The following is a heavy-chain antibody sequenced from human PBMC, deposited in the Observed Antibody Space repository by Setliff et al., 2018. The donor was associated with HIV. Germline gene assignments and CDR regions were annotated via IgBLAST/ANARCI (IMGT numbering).Heavy chain of an antibody. Sequence: PSETLSLTCAVYGDSFSGSYWSWIRQSPGKGLEWIGSIYSSGSAYYNPSLKSRVTISVDTSNNQFFLKLTSVTAADTAVYYCARGDYRIIAAAGSGWFDPWGQGTVVTVSS. J-gene: IGHJ5*02. V-gene: IGHV4-59*05. CDR1: GDSFSGSY. CDR2: IYSSGSA. CDR3: ARGDYRIIAAAGSGWFDP. D-gene: IGHD6-13*01.